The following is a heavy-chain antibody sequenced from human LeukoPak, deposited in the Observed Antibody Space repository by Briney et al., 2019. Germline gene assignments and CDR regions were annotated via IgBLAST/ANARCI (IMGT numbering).Heavy chain of an antibody. Sequence: PGRSLRLSCAASGFTFDGYAMHWVRQAPGKGLEWVSGISWNSGSIGYADSVKGRFTISRDNAKNSLYLQMNSLRAEDTAVYYCARESPLETFDYWGQGTLVTVSS. CDR1: GFTFDGYA. CDR2: ISWNSGSI. J-gene: IGHJ4*02. CDR3: ARESPLETFDY. V-gene: IGHV3-9*01.